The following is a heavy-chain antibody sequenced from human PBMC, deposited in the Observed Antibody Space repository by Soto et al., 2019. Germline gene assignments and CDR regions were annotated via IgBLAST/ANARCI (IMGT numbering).Heavy chain of an antibody. CDR2: IYYSGST. CDR1: GGSISSYY. J-gene: IGHJ4*02. CDR3: ARDRGEAVAGPFDY. D-gene: IGHD6-19*01. Sequence: QVQLQESGPGLVKPSETLSLTCTVSGGSISSYYWSWIRQPPGKGLEWIGYIYYSGSTNYNPSLKSRVTISVDTSKNQFSLKLSSVTAADTAVYYCARDRGEAVAGPFDYWGQGTLVTVSS. V-gene: IGHV4-59*01.